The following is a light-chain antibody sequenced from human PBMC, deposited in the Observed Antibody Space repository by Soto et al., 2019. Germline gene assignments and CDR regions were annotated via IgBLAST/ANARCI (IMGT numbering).Light chain of an antibody. CDR3: ISYTDRQSYL. CDR2: EGS. CDR1: SSDVGSYNL. Sequence: QSVLTQPASVSGSPEQSITISCTGISSDVGSYNLVSWYQQYPGKAPKLIIYEGSERPSGISNRFSGSKSGNTASLTISGLQAEDEADYYCISYTDRQSYLFGTGTKVTV. V-gene: IGLV2-14*02. J-gene: IGLJ1*01.